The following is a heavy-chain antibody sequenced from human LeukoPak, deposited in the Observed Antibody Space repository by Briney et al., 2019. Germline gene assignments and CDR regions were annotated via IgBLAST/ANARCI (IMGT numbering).Heavy chain of an antibody. Sequence: GGSLRLSCAASGFTFRSYGMSWVRQAPGKGLEWVSAISGSGDTTYYADSVKGRFTISRGNSKNTLYLQMNSLRAEDTAIYYCAKSGSGYYIWGQGTLVTVSS. J-gene: IGHJ4*02. CDR1: GFTFRSYG. D-gene: IGHD3-22*01. CDR2: ISGSGDTT. CDR3: AKSGSGYYI. V-gene: IGHV3-23*01.